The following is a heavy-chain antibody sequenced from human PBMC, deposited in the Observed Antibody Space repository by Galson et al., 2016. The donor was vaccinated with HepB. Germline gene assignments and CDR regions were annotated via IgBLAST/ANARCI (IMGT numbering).Heavy chain of an antibody. CDR1: GFSFSTYA. V-gene: IGHV3-23*01. D-gene: IGHD3-16*02. CDR3: VTELSQYRVPQGRAFDI. Sequence: SLRLSCAASGFSFSTYAMSWVRQAPGKGLEWVSSISGRGGTTHYADSVKGRFTISRDNSKNTMYLQMNSLRAEDTAIYYCVTELSQYRVPQGRAFDIWGQGTRSTVSS. CDR2: ISGRGGTT. J-gene: IGHJ3*02.